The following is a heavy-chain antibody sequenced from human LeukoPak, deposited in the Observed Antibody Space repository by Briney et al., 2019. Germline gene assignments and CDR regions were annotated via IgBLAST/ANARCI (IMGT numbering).Heavy chain of an antibody. CDR2: IYPDDSET. CDR3: ARPSVAAGAGAFDI. V-gene: IGHV5-51*01. Sequence: KGGESLKISCKGSGYSFSNYWIAWGRQLRGEGLECLGIIYPDDSETRYSPSIQGQFTISVDKTIGTAYLQWSSLKASDTAMYYCARPSVAAGAGAFDIWGQGTMVTVSS. D-gene: IGHD6-19*01. J-gene: IGHJ3*02. CDR1: GYSFSNYW.